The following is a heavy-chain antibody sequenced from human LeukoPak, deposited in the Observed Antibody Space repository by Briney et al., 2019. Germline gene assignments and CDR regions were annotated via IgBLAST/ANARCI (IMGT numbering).Heavy chain of an antibody. Sequence: GLRWRSRPDSECTVNRNSMNFVRHPPRKRMEWVSSISSSSSYIYYADSVKGRFTISRDNAKNSLYLQMNSLRAEDTAVYYCAKNLRGYDGGVFDYRGQGTLGIVFS. CDR3: AKNLRGYDGGVFDY. CDR1: ECTVNRNS. D-gene: IGHD5-12*01. CDR2: ISSSSSYI. J-gene: IGHJ4*02. V-gene: IGHV3-21*01.